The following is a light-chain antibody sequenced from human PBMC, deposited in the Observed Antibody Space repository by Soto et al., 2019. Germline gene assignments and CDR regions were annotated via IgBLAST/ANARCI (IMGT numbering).Light chain of an antibody. J-gene: IGLJ2*01. CDR1: SNDVGGYQY. CDR3: CSYAGISTFVV. V-gene: IGLV2-11*01. CDR2: DVH. Sequence: QSALTQPRSVSGSPGQSVTISCTGSSNDVGGYQYVSWYQVHPGKAPKLMIYDVHKRPSGVPDRFSGSKSVYTASLTISGVQPEDEADYYCCSYAGISTFVVFGGGTQLTVL.